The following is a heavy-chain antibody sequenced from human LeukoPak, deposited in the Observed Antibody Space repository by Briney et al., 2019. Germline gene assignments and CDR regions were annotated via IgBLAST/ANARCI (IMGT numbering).Heavy chain of an antibody. CDR3: AAGHLGSYAENYFDY. V-gene: IGHV1-58*02. D-gene: IGHD1-26*01. J-gene: IGHJ4*02. Sequence: GASVKVSCKASGFTFSSSAMQWVRQARGQRLGWIGWIVVGSGNTNYAQKFQERVTIKRDMSTSTAYMELSSLRSEDTAVYFCAAGHLGSYAENYFDYWGQGTLVTVSS. CDR1: GFTFSSSA. CDR2: IVVGSGNT.